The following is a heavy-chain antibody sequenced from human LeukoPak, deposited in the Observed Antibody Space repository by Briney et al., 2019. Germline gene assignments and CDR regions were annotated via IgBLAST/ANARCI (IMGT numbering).Heavy chain of an antibody. CDR3: ARGGGYCGGDCYGIDY. CDR1: GFIFSSYG. D-gene: IGHD2-21*01. CDR2: IRYDGSNK. Sequence: GGSLRLSCAASGFIFSSYGMHWVRQGPGKGLEWVAFIRYDGSNKYYADSVKGRSTISRDNSKNTLYLQINSLRAEDTAVYYCARGGGYCGGDCYGIDYWGQGTLVTVSS. J-gene: IGHJ4*02. V-gene: IGHV3-30*02.